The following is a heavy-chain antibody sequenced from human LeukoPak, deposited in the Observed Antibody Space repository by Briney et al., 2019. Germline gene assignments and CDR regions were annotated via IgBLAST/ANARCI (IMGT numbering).Heavy chain of an antibody. D-gene: IGHD2-2*01. Sequence: GGSLRLSCAASGFTYSSYWMSWVRQAPGKGLEWVANIKQDGSEKYYVDSVKGRFTISRDNAKNSLYLQMNSLRAEDTAVYYCARDDCSSISCYHNWFDPWGQGTLVTVSS. CDR3: ARDDCSSISCYHNWFDP. CDR2: IKQDGSEK. J-gene: IGHJ5*02. CDR1: GFTYSSYW. V-gene: IGHV3-7*01.